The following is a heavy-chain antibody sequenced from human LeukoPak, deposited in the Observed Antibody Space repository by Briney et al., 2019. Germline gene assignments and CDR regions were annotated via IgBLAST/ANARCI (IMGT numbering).Heavy chain of an antibody. J-gene: IGHJ5*02. CDR3: ARGSKYTSSWSRNKWFDP. CDR2: ISSSGSTI. D-gene: IGHD6-13*01. V-gene: IGHV3-48*03. CDR1: GFTFSSYE. Sequence: QAGGSLRLSCAASGFTFSSYEMNWVRQAPGKGLEWESYISSSGSTIYYADSVKGRFTISRDNSKNTLYLQMNSLRAEDTAVYYCARGSKYTSSWSRNKWFDPWGQGTLVTVSS.